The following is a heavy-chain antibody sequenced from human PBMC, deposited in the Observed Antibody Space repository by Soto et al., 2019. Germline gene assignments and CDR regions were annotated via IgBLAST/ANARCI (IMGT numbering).Heavy chain of an antibody. V-gene: IGHV3-30*18. D-gene: IGHD3-10*01. J-gene: IGHJ4*02. CDR2: MSYDGSKI. CDR3: AKHSLGIDY. Sequence: GGSLRLSCAASGFTFSNYDMHWVRQAPGKGLEWVAVMSYDGSKIYYRDSVKGRFSISRDNSEDTLYLQMNSLRSEDTAMYYCAKHSLGIDYWGQGTLVTVSS. CDR1: GFTFSNYD.